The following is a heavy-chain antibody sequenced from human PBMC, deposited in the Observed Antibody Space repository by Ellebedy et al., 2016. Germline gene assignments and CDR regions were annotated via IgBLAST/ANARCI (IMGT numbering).Heavy chain of an antibody. V-gene: IGHV1-18*01. CDR3: AREVADEFSSGLDL. Sequence: ASVKVSCXTSGYTFTDYGVSWVRQAPGQGLEWLGWINAYSGHTNYAQSVRGRVTMTWDTSISTAYMEVSRLGPDDTAVYYCAREVADEFSSGLDLWGPGTLVTVSS. D-gene: IGHD6-25*01. CDR1: GYTFTDYG. J-gene: IGHJ5*02. CDR2: INAYSGHT.